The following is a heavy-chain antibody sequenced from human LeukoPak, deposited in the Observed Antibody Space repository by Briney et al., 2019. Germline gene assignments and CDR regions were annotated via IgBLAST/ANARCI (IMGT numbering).Heavy chain of an antibody. CDR2: IYTSGST. V-gene: IGHV4-4*07. D-gene: IGHD2-2*01. J-gene: IGHJ6*03. CDR1: GGSISTYY. Sequence: SETLSLTCTVSGGSISTYYWSWVRQPAGKGLEWIGRIYTSGSTNYNPSFKSRVTMSVDTSQNQFSLKLTSVTAADTAVYYCAREVVFVVEPATPPYSYYYMDVWGKGTTVTISS. CDR3: AREVVFVVEPATPPYSYYYMDV.